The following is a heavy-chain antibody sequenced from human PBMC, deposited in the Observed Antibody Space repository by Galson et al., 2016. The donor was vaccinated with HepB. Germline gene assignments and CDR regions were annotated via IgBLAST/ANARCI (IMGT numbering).Heavy chain of an antibody. D-gene: IGHD3-10*01. Sequence: SLRLSCAASGFTFSNYAMSWVRQAPGKGLEWVSALSNIGDSTYYADSVKGRFTISRDNSKNTLYLQMNSLRAEDTAVYYCAKPTPPMVRGVVIWFEPWGQGTLVTVSS. CDR3: AKPTPPMVRGVVIWFEP. CDR2: LSNIGDST. CDR1: GFTFSNYA. V-gene: IGHV3-23*01. J-gene: IGHJ5*02.